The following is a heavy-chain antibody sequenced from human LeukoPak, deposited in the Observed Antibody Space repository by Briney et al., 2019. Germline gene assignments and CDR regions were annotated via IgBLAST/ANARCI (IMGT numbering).Heavy chain of an antibody. CDR1: GASISSYY. Sequence: SETLSLTCAVSGASISSYYWSWIRQPPGKGLEWIGYIYYSGTTNYNPSLKSRVTISVDTSKNQFSLKLSAVTAADTAVYYCALHQRGANWFDSWGQGTLVTVSS. CDR3: ALHQRGANWFDS. D-gene: IGHD1-26*01. V-gene: IGHV4-59*08. CDR2: IYYSGTT. J-gene: IGHJ5*01.